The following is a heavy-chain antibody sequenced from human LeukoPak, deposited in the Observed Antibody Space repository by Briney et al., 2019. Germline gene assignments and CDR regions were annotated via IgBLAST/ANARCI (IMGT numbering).Heavy chain of an antibody. CDR3: AKGNPVGSGLYRNVVDY. V-gene: IGHV3-23*01. CDR2: ISSGGSGT. CDR1: GFTFSSCA. J-gene: IGHJ4*02. D-gene: IGHD6-19*01. Sequence: PGGSLRLSCVASGFTFSSCAMTWVRQAPGQGLEWVSGISSGGSGTYYADSVKGRFTISRDNSKNTLYLQMNSLRAEDTAVYYCAKGNPVGSGLYRNVVDYWGQGILVTVSS.